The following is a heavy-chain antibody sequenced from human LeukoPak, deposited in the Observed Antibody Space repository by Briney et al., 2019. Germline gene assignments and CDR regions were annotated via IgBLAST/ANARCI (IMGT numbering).Heavy chain of an antibody. CDR2: IDWDDHK. CDR3: ARGSSHGFDY. Sequence: SGPALVKPTQTLTLTCTFSGFSLTTRGMCVSWIRQPPVKAVVWLALIDWDDHKSYSTSLKTRLTISKDTSKNQVVLTMPNMDPVDTATYYCARGSSHGFDYWGQGTLVTVSS. CDR1: GFSLTTRGMC. V-gene: IGHV2-70*01. J-gene: IGHJ4*02.